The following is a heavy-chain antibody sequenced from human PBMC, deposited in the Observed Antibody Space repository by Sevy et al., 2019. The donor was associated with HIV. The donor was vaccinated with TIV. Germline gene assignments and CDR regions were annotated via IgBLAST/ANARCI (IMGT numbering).Heavy chain of an antibody. J-gene: IGHJ3*01. D-gene: IGHD2-2*01. CDR2: ISSTSSTI. V-gene: IGHV3-48*01. CDR1: GFSFSSHS. CDR3: ARPLGFCTSTSCPYIFDL. Sequence: GESLKISCAASGFSFSSHSFNWVRQVPGKGLEWISYISSTSSTIFYRDSVMDRFTISRDNAKKSLYLQMNSLRAEDTAVYYCARPLGFCTSTSCPYIFDLWGQGTMVTVSS.